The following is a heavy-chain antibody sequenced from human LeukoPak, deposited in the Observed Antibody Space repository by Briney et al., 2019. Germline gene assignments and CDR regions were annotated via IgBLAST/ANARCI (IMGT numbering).Heavy chain of an antibody. D-gene: IGHD3-9*01. V-gene: IGHV4-38-2*02. Sequence: SETLSLTCTVSGYSISSGYYWGWIRQPPGKGLEWIGSIYHSGSTYYNPSLKSRVTISVDTSKNQFSLKLSSVTAADTAVYYCARGYYDILTGYYPGFDPWGQGTLVTVSS. CDR3: ARGYYDILTGYYPGFDP. CDR1: GYSISSGYY. J-gene: IGHJ5*02. CDR2: IYHSGST.